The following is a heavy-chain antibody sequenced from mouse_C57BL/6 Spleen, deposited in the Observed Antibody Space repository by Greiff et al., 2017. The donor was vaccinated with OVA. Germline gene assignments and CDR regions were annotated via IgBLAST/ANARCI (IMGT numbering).Heavy chain of an antibody. CDR2: INYDGSST. V-gene: IGHV5-16*01. CDR1: GFTFSDYY. CDR3: ARVYYYGSSPWCAY. D-gene: IGHD1-1*01. J-gene: IGHJ3*01. Sequence: EVHLVESEGGLVQPGSSMKLSCTASGFTFSDYYMAWVRQVPEKGLEWVATINYDGSSTYYLDSLKSRFIISRDNAKNILYLQMSSLKSEDTATYYCARVYYYGSSPWCAYWGQGTLVTVSA.